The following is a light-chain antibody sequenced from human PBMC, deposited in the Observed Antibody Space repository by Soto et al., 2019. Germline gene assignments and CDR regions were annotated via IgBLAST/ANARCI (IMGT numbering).Light chain of an antibody. V-gene: IGKV3-15*01. CDR3: QQYNNWPPGT. Sequence: EMVMTQSPATLSVSPGERATHSCRASQSVSSNLAWYHQKPGQAPRLLIYGASTRVTGIPARFSGSGSGTEFTLTISSLQSEDFAVYYCQQYNNWPPGTFGQGTKVEIK. CDR1: QSVSSN. J-gene: IGKJ1*01. CDR2: GAS.